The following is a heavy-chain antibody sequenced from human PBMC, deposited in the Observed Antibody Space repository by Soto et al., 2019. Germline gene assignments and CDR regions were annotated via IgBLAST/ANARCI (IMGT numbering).Heavy chain of an antibody. CDR3: AKKGGGDYILGY. CDR1: GFSLSSNGVG. CDR2: IYLDDSK. D-gene: IGHD4-17*01. Sequence: QITLKESGPTLVKPTQTLTLTCTFSGFSLSSNGVGVGWIRQPPGKALEWLALIYLDDSKHYSPSLKSRLTISKDTSRNQVVITMTNMDTVDTATYYCAKKGGGDYILGYWGQGTLVTVSS. J-gene: IGHJ4*02. V-gene: IGHV2-5*02.